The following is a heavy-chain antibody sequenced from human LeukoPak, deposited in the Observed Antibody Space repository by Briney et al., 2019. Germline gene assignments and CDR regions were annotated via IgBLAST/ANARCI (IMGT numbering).Heavy chain of an antibody. CDR3: TTGGS. J-gene: IGHJ5*02. Sequence: GGSLRLSCVASGFNFSNAWMNWVRQPPGKGLEWVGRVKSKSDDGTIDYAAPVRGRLFMSRDDSQMTLSLEMNNLKTDDTGVYFCTTGGSWGQGTLVAVSS. CDR2: VKSKSDDGTI. CDR1: GFNFSNAW. V-gene: IGHV3-15*01.